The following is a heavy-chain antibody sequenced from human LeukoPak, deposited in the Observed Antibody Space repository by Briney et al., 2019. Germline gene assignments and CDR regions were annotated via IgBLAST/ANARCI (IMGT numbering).Heavy chain of an antibody. V-gene: IGHV1-8*01. CDR3: ARHSITMVRGVGTGFDP. CDR1: GYTFTSYD. J-gene: IGHJ5*02. Sequence: ASVKVSCKASGYTFTSYDIHWVRQATGQGLEWMGWMNPNSGNTGYAQKFQGRVTMTRNTPISTAYMELSSLRSEDTAVYYCARHSITMVRGVGTGFDPWGQGTLVTVSS. D-gene: IGHD3-10*01. CDR2: MNPNSGNT.